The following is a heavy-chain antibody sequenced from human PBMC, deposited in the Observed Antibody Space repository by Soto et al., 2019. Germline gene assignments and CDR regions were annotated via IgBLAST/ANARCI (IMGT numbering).Heavy chain of an antibody. CDR1: GGSISSSRYY. V-gene: IGHV4-39*01. CDR3: ASYRPDFDN. CDR2: IYYSGST. J-gene: IGHJ4*02. Sequence: PSETLSLTCTVSGGSISSSRYYWGWIRQPPGKGLERIGSIYYSGSTYYTPFLKSRVTISVDTSKNQFSLKMSSVTAADTAVYCCASYRPDFDNWGQGTLVTVSS. D-gene: IGHD3-16*02.